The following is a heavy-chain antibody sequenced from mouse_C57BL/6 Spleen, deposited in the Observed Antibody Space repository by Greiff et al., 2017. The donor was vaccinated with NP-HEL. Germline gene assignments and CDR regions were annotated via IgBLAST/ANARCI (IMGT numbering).Heavy chain of an antibody. Sequence: EVKLMESGPGLVKPSQSLSLTCSVTGYSITSGYYWNWIRQFPGNKLEWMGYIRYDGSNNYNPSLKNRISITRDTSKNQFFLKLNSVTTEDTATYYCARVYDGYDDWGQGTTLTVSS. CDR3: ARVYDGYDD. V-gene: IGHV3-6*01. CDR2: IRYDGSN. J-gene: IGHJ2*01. D-gene: IGHD2-3*01. CDR1: GYSITSGYY.